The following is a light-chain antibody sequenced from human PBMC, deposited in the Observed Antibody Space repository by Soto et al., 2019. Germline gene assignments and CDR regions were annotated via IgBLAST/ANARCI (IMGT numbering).Light chain of an antibody. J-gene: IGLJ1*01. CDR3: SSKRDSSTLFV. CDR2: EVT. V-gene: IGLV2-14*01. Sequence: QSVLTQPASVSGSPGQSNTISCTGTSSDVGAYNYVSWYQHHPGKVPKLLIYEVTNRPSGVSDRFSGSKSGNTASLTISGLQAEDEADYYCSSKRDSSTLFVFGTGTKVTVL. CDR1: SSDVGAYNY.